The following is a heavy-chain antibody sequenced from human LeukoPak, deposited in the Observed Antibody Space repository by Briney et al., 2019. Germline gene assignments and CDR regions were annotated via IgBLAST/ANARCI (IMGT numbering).Heavy chain of an antibody. CDR1: GFTFSSYA. V-gene: IGHV3-30*04. J-gene: IGHJ4*02. D-gene: IGHD3-10*01. CDR2: ISYDGSNK. Sequence: GGSLRLSCAASGFTFSSYAMHWVRQAPGKGLEWVGVISYDGSNKYYADSVRGRFTISRDNSKNTLYLQMNSLRAEDTAVYYCARGDTMVRGVIPDYWGQGTLVTVSS. CDR3: ARGDTMVRGVIPDY.